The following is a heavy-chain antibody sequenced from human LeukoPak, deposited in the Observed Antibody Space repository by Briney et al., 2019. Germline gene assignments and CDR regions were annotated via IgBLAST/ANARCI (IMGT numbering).Heavy chain of an antibody. V-gene: IGHV3-23*01. Sequence: GGSLRLSCAASGFTFSSYAMSWVRQAPGKGLEWVSSMSGSGGSTYYADSVKGRFTISRDDSKNTLYLQMNSLRAEDTAVYYCARVRYGELDVWGQGATVTVSS. CDR2: MSGSGGST. J-gene: IGHJ6*02. CDR1: GFTFSSYA. CDR3: ARVRYGELDV. D-gene: IGHD4-17*01.